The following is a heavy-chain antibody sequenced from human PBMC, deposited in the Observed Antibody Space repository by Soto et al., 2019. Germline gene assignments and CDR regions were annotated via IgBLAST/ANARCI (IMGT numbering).Heavy chain of an antibody. CDR1: GFIFSKYG. Sequence: QVQLVESGGGVVQPGTSLRLSCAASGFIFSKYGMHWVRQAPGKVLEWVAVISYDGSNKYYAESVKGRFIISRDKSENTLYLQMNSLRAEDTALYYCAKDLGSGKPYYYDAMDVWGQGTTVTVSS. D-gene: IGHD3-10*01. V-gene: IGHV3-30*18. J-gene: IGHJ6*02. CDR3: AKDLGSGKPYYYDAMDV. CDR2: ISYDGSNK.